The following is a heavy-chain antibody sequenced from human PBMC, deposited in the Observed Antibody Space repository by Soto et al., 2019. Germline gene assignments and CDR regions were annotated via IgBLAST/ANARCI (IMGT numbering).Heavy chain of an antibody. V-gene: IGHV1-69*02. CDR1: GGTFSSYT. CDR2: IIPILGIA. Sequence: ASVKVSCKASGGTFSSYTISWVRQAPGQRLVWMGRIIPILGIANYAQKLQGRVTITADKSTSTAYMELSSLRSEDTAVYYCALYPLGYCSGGSCQEYFQHWGQGTLVTVSS. J-gene: IGHJ1*01. D-gene: IGHD2-15*01. CDR3: ALYPLGYCSGGSCQEYFQH.